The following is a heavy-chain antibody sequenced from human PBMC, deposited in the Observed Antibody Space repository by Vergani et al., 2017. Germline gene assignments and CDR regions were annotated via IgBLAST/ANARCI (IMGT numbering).Heavy chain of an antibody. Sequence: QVQLVQSGAEVKKPGASVKVSCKASGYTFTDYFMHWVRQAPGQGLEWMGWINPNSGGTNYAQKFQGRVTMTRDTSISTAYMELSNLGSDDTAVCYCARVGTSSNRDYFDYWGQGTLVTVSS. V-gene: IGHV1-2*02. CDR1: GYTFTDYF. J-gene: IGHJ4*02. CDR3: ARVGTSSNRDYFDY. CDR2: INPNSGGT. D-gene: IGHD2-2*01.